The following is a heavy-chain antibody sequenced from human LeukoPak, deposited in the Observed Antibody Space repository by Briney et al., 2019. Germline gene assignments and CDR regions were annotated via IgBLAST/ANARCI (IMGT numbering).Heavy chain of an antibody. CDR1: GGSISSYY. CDR2: IYYSGST. D-gene: IGHD6-19*01. CDR3: AKAVAGNGFDY. J-gene: IGHJ4*02. V-gene: IGHV4-59*01. Sequence: SETLSLTCTVSGGSISSYYWSWIRQPPGKGLEWIGYIYYSGSTNYNPSLKSRVTISVDTSKNQFSLKLSSVTAADTAVYYCAKAVAGNGFDYWDQGTLVTVSS.